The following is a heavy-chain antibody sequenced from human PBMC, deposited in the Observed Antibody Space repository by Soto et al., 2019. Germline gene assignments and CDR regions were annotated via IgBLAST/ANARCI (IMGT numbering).Heavy chain of an antibody. V-gene: IGHV1-2*04. CDR1: GYTFTGYY. Sequence: ASVKVSCKASGYTFTGYYMHWVRQAPGQGLEWMGWINPNSGGTNYAQKFQGWVTMTRDTSISTAYMELSRLRSDDTAVYYCAREANDFWSGYCDYWGQGTLVTVSS. J-gene: IGHJ4*02. CDR2: INPNSGGT. CDR3: AREANDFWSGYCDY. D-gene: IGHD3-3*01.